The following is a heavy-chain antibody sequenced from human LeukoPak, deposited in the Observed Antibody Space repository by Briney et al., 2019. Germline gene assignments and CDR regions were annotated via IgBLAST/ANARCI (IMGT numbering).Heavy chain of an antibody. CDR1: GFTFSSCS. Sequence: GGSLRLSCAASGFTFSSCSMNWVRQAPGKGLKWVSSISSSSSYIYYADSVKGRFTISRDNAKNSLYLQMNSLRAEDTAVYYCARAPLSVGAAGTSDYWGQGTLVTVSS. J-gene: IGHJ4*02. CDR3: ARAPLSVGAAGTSDY. V-gene: IGHV3-21*01. CDR2: ISSSSSYI. D-gene: IGHD6-13*01.